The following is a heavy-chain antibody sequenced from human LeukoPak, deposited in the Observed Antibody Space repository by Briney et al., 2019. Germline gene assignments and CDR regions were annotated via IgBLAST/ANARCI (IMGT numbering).Heavy chain of an antibody. Sequence: PGGSLRLSCAASGFTFSSYSMNWVRQAPGKGLEWVSSISSSSSYIYYADSVKGRFTISRDNAKNSLYLQMNSLRAEDTAVYYCAGDLSYPGAIDYWGQGTLVTVSS. J-gene: IGHJ4*02. D-gene: IGHD3-10*01. CDR2: ISSSSSYI. CDR1: GFTFSSYS. V-gene: IGHV3-21*01. CDR3: AGDLSYPGAIDY.